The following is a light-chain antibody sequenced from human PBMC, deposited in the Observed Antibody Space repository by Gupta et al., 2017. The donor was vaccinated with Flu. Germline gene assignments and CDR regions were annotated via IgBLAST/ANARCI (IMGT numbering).Light chain of an antibody. CDR3: QQGYDIPRT. V-gene: IGKV1-39*01. CDR1: QGILTY. J-gene: IGKJ1*01. CDR2: DAS. Sequence: DIQMTQSPSSLSASVGDRLTLTCRASQGILTYVNWYQQKPGQAPKLLISDASRLQLGVPSRFSGSGSGTDFTLTINRLQPEDFATYCCQQGYDIPRTFGQGTKVEIK.